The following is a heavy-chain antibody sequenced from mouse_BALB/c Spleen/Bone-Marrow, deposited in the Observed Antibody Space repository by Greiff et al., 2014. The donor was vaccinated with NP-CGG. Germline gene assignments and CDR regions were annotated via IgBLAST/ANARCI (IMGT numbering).Heavy chain of an antibody. J-gene: IGHJ3*01. D-gene: IGHD1-1*01. CDR2: IDPSDSET. Sequence: LQESGAELVRPGASVKLSCKASGYTFTSYWMNWVKQRPGQGLEWIGMIDPSDSETHYNQMFKDKATLTVDKSSSTAYMQLSSVTSEDYAVYYWAREEITTVVAPAYWGQGTLVTVSA. CDR1: GYTFTSYW. CDR3: AREEITTVVAPAY. V-gene: IGHV1-61*01.